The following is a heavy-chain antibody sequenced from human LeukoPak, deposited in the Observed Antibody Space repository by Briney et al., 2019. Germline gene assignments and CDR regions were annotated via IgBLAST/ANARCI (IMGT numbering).Heavy chain of an antibody. CDR3: VKGGCSGGSCYLDY. CDR2: ISGDGGST. Sequence: PGGSLRLSCAASGFTFDDYAMHWVRQAPGKGLEWVSLISGDGGSTYYADSVKGRFTISRDNSKNSLYLQMNSLRTEDTALYYCVKGGCSGGSCYLDYWGQGTLVTVSS. D-gene: IGHD2-15*01. CDR1: GFTFDDYA. J-gene: IGHJ4*02. V-gene: IGHV3-43*02.